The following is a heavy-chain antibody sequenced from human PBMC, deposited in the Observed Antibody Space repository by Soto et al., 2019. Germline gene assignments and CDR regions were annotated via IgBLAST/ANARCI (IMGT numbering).Heavy chain of an antibody. CDR1: GFTFSNYG. J-gene: IGHJ3*02. CDR3: ATDSGGAAFDI. V-gene: IGHV3-33*01. Sequence: GGSLRLSCEASGFTFSNYGMHWVRQAPGKGLEWVAVIWHGGNNEGYADSVKGRFTISRDNSKNTLFLQMNSLRAEDTALYFCATDSGGAAFDIWGHGTMVTVSS. CDR2: IWHGGNNE. D-gene: IGHD3-16*01.